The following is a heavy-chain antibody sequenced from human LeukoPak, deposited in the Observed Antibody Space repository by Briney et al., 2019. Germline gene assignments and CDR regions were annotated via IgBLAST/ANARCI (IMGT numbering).Heavy chain of an antibody. J-gene: IGHJ4*02. Sequence: GGSLRLSCVASGFTLSSYAMSWVRQAPGKGLEWVSTISDSGDNTYYADSVKGRFTISRDNAKNTLSLLMNSLRVEDTAVYYCVRGTSDWHGVDYWGQGILVTVSS. V-gene: IGHV3-23*01. D-gene: IGHD6-19*01. CDR1: GFTLSSYA. CDR3: VRGTSDWHGVDY. CDR2: ISDSGDNT.